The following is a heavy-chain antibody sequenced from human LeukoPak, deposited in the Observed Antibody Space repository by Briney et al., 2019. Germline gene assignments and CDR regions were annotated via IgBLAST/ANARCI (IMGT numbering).Heavy chain of an antibody. Sequence: SETLSLTCTVSGGSISSGSYYWSWIRQPAGKGLEWIGRIYTSGSTNYNPSLKSRVTISVDTSKNQFSLKLSSVTAADTAVYYCARVAVVAATTVNWFDPWGQGTLVTVSS. J-gene: IGHJ5*02. V-gene: IGHV4-61*02. D-gene: IGHD2-15*01. CDR1: GGSISSGSYY. CDR2: IYTSGST. CDR3: ARVAVVAATTVNWFDP.